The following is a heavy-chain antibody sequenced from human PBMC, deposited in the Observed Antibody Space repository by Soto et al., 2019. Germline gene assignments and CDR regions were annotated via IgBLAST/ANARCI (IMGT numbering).Heavy chain of an antibody. CDR1: GYTFTSYD. Sequence: ASVKVSCKASGYTFTSYDINWVRQATGQGLEWMGWMNPNSGNTGYAQKFQGRVTMTRNTSISTAYMELSSLRSEDTAVYYCARAGGGRWAYNWNRPLGYWGQGTLVTVSS. CDR2: MNPNSGNT. J-gene: IGHJ4*02. CDR3: ARAGGGRWAYNWNRPLGY. V-gene: IGHV1-8*01. D-gene: IGHD1-20*01.